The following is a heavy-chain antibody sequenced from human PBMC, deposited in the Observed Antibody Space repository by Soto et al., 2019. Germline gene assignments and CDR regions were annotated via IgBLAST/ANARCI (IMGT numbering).Heavy chain of an antibody. CDR3: AKDYRYSVYDFPLDY. V-gene: IGHV3-9*01. D-gene: IGHD5-12*01. J-gene: IGHJ4*02. CDR1: GFTFDDYA. CDR2: ISWNSGSI. Sequence: EVQLVESGGGLVQPGRSLRLSCAASGFTFDDYAMHWVRQAPGKGLEWVSGISWNSGSIGYADSVKGRFTISRDNAKNSLYLQMNSLRAEDTALYYCAKDYRYSVYDFPLDYWGQGTLVTVSS.